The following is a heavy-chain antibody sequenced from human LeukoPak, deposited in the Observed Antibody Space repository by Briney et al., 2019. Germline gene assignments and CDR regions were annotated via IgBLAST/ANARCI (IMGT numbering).Heavy chain of an antibody. V-gene: IGHV4-39*07. J-gene: IGHJ4*02. CDR3: AREGPEMATPH. D-gene: IGHD5-24*01. CDR1: GGSISSSSYY. Sequence: PSETLSLTCTVSGGSISSSSYYWGWIRQPPGKGLEWIGNIYYSGSTYYNPSLRSRVTISLDTSKNQFSLKLSSVTAADTAVYYCAREGPEMATPHWGQGALVTVSS. CDR2: IYYSGST.